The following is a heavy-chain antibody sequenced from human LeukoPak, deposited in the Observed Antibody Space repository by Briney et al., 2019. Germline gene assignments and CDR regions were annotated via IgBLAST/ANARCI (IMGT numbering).Heavy chain of an antibody. J-gene: IGHJ4*02. V-gene: IGHV3-23*01. Sequence: GALRLSCAASGFTFSGFAMSWVRRTPGKGLEWVSGISGSGDNTLYADSVKGRFTISRDNSKNTLYLEMNSLRAEDTAIYYCAKCTGGSCYSSSDYWGQGTLVTVSS. CDR1: GFTFSGFA. CDR3: AKCTGGSCYSSSDY. D-gene: IGHD2-15*01. CDR2: ISGSGDNT.